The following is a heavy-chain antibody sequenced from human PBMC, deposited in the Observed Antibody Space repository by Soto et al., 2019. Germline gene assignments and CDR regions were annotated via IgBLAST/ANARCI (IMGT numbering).Heavy chain of an antibody. CDR1: GGSFSGYY. CDR3: ARSTSEGFWSGYYYFDY. J-gene: IGHJ4*02. Sequence: SETLSLTCAVYGGSFSGYYWSWIRQPPGKGLEWIGYIYYSGSTNYNPSLKSRVTISVDTSKNQFSLKLSSVTAADTAVYYCARSTSEGFWSGYYYFDYWGQGTLVTVSS. V-gene: IGHV4-59*01. CDR2: IYYSGST. D-gene: IGHD3-3*01.